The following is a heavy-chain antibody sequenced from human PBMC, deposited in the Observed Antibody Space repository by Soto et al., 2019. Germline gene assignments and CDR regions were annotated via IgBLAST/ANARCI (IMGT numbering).Heavy chain of an antibody. CDR1: GNTVPNYA. J-gene: IGHJ4*02. CDR3: ARDDSGFSGSHLIDYFNL. CDR2: INGGNGNT. Sequence: QVQLVQSGAELKKPGASVKVSCKASGNTVPNYAIHWVRQAPGQRLEWMGWINGGNGNTYYSEHFQGRVTFTRDTSAGTAYMRLSSLTSEDTAVYYCARDDSGFSGSHLIDYFNLWGQGALVNVSS. V-gene: IGHV1-3*01. D-gene: IGHD1-26*01.